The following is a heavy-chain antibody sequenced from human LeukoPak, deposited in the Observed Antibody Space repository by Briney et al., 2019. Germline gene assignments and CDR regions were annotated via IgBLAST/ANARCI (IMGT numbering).Heavy chain of an antibody. D-gene: IGHD6-19*01. V-gene: IGHV3-23*01. CDR1: GFSFSAYA. CDR3: AKGSGSGWYGWFAP. Sequence: GESLRLSCAGSGFSFSAYAMYWVRQAPGKGLEWVSSIEASGGATYYADSVKGRFTISRDNSKSTFYLQMNSLRAEDTALYYCAKGSGSGWYGWFAPWGQGTLVTVSS. CDR2: IEASGGAT. J-gene: IGHJ5*02.